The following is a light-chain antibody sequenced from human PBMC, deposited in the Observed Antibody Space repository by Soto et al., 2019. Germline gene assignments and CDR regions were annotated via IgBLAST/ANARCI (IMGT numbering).Light chain of an antibody. V-gene: IGLV1-51*01. Sequence: QSALTQPPSVSAAPGQKVTISCSGSSSNIENNYVSWYQQLPGTAPKLLIYDSDRRPSEIPDRFSGSKSGTSATLGITGLQTGDEADYYCGAWDSSLNVVLFGGGTKPTVL. CDR1: SSNIENNY. CDR2: DSD. J-gene: IGLJ2*01. CDR3: GAWDSSLNVVL.